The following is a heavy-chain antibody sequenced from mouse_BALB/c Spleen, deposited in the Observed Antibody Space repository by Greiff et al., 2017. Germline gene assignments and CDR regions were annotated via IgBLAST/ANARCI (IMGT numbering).Heavy chain of an antibody. CDR3: TRWITTVVDYAMDY. D-gene: IGHD1-1*01. Sequence: EVQLQQSGTVLARPGASVKMSCKASGYTFTSYWMHWVKQRPGQGLEWIGAIYPGNSDTSYNQKFKGKAKLTAVTSTSTAYMELSSLTNEDSAVYYCTRWITTVVDYAMDYWGQGTSVTVSS. J-gene: IGHJ4*01. CDR1: GYTFTSYW. V-gene: IGHV1-5*01. CDR2: IYPGNSDT.